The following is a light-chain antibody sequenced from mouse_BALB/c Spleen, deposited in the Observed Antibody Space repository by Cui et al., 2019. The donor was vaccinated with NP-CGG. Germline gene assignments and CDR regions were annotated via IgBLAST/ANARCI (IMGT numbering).Light chain of an antibody. J-gene: IGLJ1*01. Sequence: QSVATQASALTTSPGETVTLTCRSSTGAVTTSNYANWVQEKPDHLFTGLISGTNNRAPGVPARFSGSLIGDKAALTITGAQTDDEAIYFCALWYSNHWVFGGGTKLTVL. CDR3: ALWYSNHWV. CDR2: GTN. CDR1: TGAVTTSNY. V-gene: IGLV1*01.